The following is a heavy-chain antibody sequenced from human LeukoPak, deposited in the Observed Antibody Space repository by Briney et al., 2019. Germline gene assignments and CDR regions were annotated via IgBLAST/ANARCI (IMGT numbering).Heavy chain of an antibody. CDR3: ARVPNPKGVSGFDP. CDR1: GGSISSYY. J-gene: IGHJ5*02. V-gene: IGHV4-59*01. Sequence: PSETLSLTCTVSGGSISSYYWSWTRQPPGRGLEWIGYIYYSGSTNYNPSLKSRVTISVDTSKNQFSLKPRSVTAADTAVYYCARVPNPKGVSGFDPWGQGTLVTVSS. D-gene: IGHD1-1*01. CDR2: IYYSGST.